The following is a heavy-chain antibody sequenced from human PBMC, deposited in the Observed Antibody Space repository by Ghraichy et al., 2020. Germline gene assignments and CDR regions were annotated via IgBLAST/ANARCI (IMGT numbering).Heavy chain of an antibody. Sequence: GTLSLTCTVSGGSISSSLSYWGWIRQPPGKGLEWIATIYHSGSTYYNPSLRTRVTISVDSSKSQFSLRLSSVTAADTAVYYCARHRRDVVAATTFFDYWGQGALVTVSS. CDR1: GGSISSSLSY. D-gene: IGHD2-15*01. CDR3: ARHRRDVVAATTFFDY. CDR2: IYHSGST. V-gene: IGHV4-39*01. J-gene: IGHJ4*02.